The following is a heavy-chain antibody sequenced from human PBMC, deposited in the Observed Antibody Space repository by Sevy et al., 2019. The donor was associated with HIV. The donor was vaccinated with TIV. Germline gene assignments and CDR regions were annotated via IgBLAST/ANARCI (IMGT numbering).Heavy chain of an antibody. CDR1: GGSFSGYY. CDR2: INHSGST. V-gene: IGHV4-34*01. J-gene: IGHJ4*02. CDR3: ATRRGHLSFDY. Sequence: SETLSLTCVVYGGSFSGYYWSWIRQPPGKGLEWNGEINHSGSTNYNPSLKSRVTISADTSKNQFSLKLSSVTAADTAVYYCATRRGHLSFDYWGQGTLVTVSS.